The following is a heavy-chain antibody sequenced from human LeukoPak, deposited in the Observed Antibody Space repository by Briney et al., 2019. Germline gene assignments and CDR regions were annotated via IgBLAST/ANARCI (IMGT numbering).Heavy chain of an antibody. CDR1: GFTFSSYA. V-gene: IGHV3-23*01. Sequence: GGSLRLSCAASGFTFSSYAMSWVRQAPGKGLEWVSGISNSGGGTYYVDSVKGRFTISRDNSKNTLYLQMNSLRAEDTAVYYCARVSTSWECYFDYWGQGTLVTVSS. J-gene: IGHJ4*02. D-gene: IGHD2-2*01. CDR2: ISNSGGGT. CDR3: ARVSTSWECYFDY.